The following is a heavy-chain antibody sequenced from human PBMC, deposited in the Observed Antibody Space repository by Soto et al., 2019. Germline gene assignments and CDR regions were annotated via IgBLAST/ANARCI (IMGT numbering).Heavy chain of an antibody. CDR3: AKDRRSSATLGHFIAVAGTSFDY. CDR2: ISGSGGST. V-gene: IGHV3-23*01. CDR1: GFTFSSYA. D-gene: IGHD6-19*01. J-gene: IGHJ4*02. Sequence: GGSLRLSCAASGFTFSSYAMSWVRQAPGKGLEWVSAISGSGGSTYYADSVKGRFTISRDNSKNTLYLQMNSLRAEDTAVYYCAKDRRSSATLGHFIAVAGTSFDYWGQGTLVTVSS.